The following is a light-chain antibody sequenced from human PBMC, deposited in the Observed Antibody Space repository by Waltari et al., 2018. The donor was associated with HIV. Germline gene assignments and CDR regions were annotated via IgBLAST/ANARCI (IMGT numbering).Light chain of an antibody. CDR3: QQYDSSTGT. CDR1: QNINNH. J-gene: IGKJ1*01. Sequence: EIVLTQSPATLSLSPGEGAVLSCRASQNINNHLAWYQQKPGQAPRLLIFDASNRAAGIPARFSGDGSGTDFTLIIKYLQPEDFALYYCQQYDSSTGTFGQGTKVE. CDR2: DAS. V-gene: IGKV3-11*01.